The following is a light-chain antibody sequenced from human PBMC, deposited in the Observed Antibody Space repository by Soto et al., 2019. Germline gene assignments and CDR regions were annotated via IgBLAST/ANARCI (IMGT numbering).Light chain of an antibody. CDR3: CSYTSSRTHV. CDR2: DVS. CDR1: SSDVGGYNY. J-gene: IGLJ1*01. V-gene: IGLV2-14*01. Sequence: QSALTQPASVSGSPGQSITISCTGTSSDVGGYNYVSWYQQHPGKAPKLMIYDVSNRPSGVSNRFSGSKSGNTASLTISGLQAEDEADYYCCSYTSSRTHVFGSGTKLTVL.